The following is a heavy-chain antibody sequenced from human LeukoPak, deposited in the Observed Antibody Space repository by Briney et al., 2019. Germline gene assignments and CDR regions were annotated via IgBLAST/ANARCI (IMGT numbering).Heavy chain of an antibody. CDR2: IYYSGSA. Sequence: SETLSLTCTVSGGSISSYYWSWIRQPPGKGLEWIGYIYYSGSANYNPSLKSRVTISVDTSKNQFSLKLSSVTAADTAVYYCARGGYDTLTGYHGYFDYWGQGTLVTVSS. V-gene: IGHV4-59*01. CDR1: GGSISSYY. D-gene: IGHD3-9*01. J-gene: IGHJ4*02. CDR3: ARGGYDTLTGYHGYFDY.